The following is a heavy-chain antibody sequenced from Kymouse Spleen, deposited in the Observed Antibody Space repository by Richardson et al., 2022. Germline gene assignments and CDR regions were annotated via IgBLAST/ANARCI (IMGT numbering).Heavy chain of an antibody. CDR2: IYPGDSDT. J-gene: IGHJ4*02. Sequence: EVQLVQSGAEVKKPGESLKISCKGSGYSFTSYWIGWVRQMPGKGLEWMGIIYPGDSDTRYSPSFQGQVTISADKSISTAYLQWSSLKASDTAMYYCARQVALTGTTSPFDYWGQGTLVTVSS. V-gene: IGHV5-51*01. CDR3: ARQVALTGTTSPFDY. D-gene: IGHD1-7*01. CDR1: GYSFTSYW.